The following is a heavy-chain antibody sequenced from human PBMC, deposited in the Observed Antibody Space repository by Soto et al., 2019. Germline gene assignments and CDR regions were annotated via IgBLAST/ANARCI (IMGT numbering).Heavy chain of an antibody. D-gene: IGHD3-10*01. CDR1: GFTFSSYA. CDR2: ISSSGGST. V-gene: IGHV3-23*01. Sequence: PGGSLRLSCAASGFTFSSYAMSWVRQAPGKGLEWVSGISSSGGSTYYADSVKGRFTISRDNSKNTLFLRMNRPRVEDTAVYYCMRPAPRGGHYFYFGMDVWGQGTTVTVSS. CDR3: MRPAPRGGHYFYFGMDV. J-gene: IGHJ6*02.